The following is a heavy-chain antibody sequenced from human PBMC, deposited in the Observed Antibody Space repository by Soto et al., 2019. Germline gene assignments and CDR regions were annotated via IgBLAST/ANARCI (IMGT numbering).Heavy chain of an antibody. V-gene: IGHV4-4*02. CDR3: ALSVFYSGASSPYYFNN. CDR1: GDSISNSNW. J-gene: IGHJ4*02. D-gene: IGHD6-19*01. Sequence: QVQLQESGTGLVKPSGTLSLTCTVSGDSISNSNWWSWVRQPPGKRLEWIGEIYRTGSTKYNPSLRSRFTISGNESRNQFSLSLRSVTAANTAVSYWALSVFYSGASSPYYFNNWSQGILGTVSS. CDR2: IYRTGST.